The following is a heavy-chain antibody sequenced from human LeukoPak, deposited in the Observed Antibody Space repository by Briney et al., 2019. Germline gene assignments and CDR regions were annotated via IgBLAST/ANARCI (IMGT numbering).Heavy chain of an antibody. CDR3: ARVGPPGIAAAGTRAFDI. CDR1: GYTFTSYA. Sequence: ASVKVSCKASGYTFTSYAMHWVRQAPGQRLEWMGWINAGNGNTKYSQRFQGRVTITRDTSASTAYMELSSLRSEDTAVYYCARVGPPGIAAAGTRAFDIWGQGTMVTVSS. CDR2: INAGNGNT. J-gene: IGHJ3*02. V-gene: IGHV1-3*01. D-gene: IGHD6-13*01.